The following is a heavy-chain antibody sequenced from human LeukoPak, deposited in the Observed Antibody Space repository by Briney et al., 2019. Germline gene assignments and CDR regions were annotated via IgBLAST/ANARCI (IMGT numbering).Heavy chain of an antibody. D-gene: IGHD6-6*01. V-gene: IGHV1-69*04. CDR2: IIPILGIA. Sequence: GASVKVSCKASGGTFSSYAISWVRQAPGQRLEWMGRIIPILGIANYAQKFQGRVTITADKSTSTAYMELSSLRSEDTAVYYCARVGSSASLDYWGQGTLVTVSS. CDR3: ARVGSSASLDY. J-gene: IGHJ4*02. CDR1: GGTFSSYA.